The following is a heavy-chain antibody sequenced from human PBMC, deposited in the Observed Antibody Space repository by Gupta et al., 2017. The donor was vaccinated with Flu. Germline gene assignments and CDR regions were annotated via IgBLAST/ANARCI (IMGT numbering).Heavy chain of an antibody. J-gene: IGHJ4*02. CDR3: VRLADCSNNCYSFDQ. D-gene: IGHD2-21*02. Sequence: NYNPSLRSRVTISVDTSNNHFSLKLSSVTAADTAVYYCVRLADCSNNCYSFDQWGQGTLVTVSS. V-gene: IGHV4-61*03.